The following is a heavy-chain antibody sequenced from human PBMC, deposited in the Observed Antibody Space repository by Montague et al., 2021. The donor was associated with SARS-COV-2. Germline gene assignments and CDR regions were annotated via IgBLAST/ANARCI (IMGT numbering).Heavy chain of an antibody. CDR1: GDSMTNYY. CDR3: ARAPIYRSSWYAYFDY. V-gene: IGHV4-59*01. J-gene: IGHJ4*02. Sequence: SETLSLTCTVSGDSMTNYYWSWIRQPPGKGLEWIGYTNYSGSTHYNPSLQSRVTLSKDTSKNQFSLRLTSVTAADTAMYFCARAPIYRSSWYAYFDYWGQGTLVTVSS. D-gene: IGHD6-13*01. CDR2: TNYSGST.